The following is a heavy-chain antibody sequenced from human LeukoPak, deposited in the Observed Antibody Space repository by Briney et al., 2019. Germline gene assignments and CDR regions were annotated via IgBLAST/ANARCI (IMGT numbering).Heavy chain of an antibody. D-gene: IGHD3-3*01. V-gene: IGHV1-2*02. CDR3: ARDQHDFWSGYYYFDY. CDR1: GYTFTGYY. J-gene: IGHJ4*02. Sequence: ASVKVSCKASGYTFTGYYMHWVRQAPGQGLEWMGWINPNSGGANYAQKFQGRVTMTRDTSINTAYMELSGLTSDDTAVYYCARDQHDFWSGYYYFDYWGQGTAVTVSS. CDR2: INPNSGGA.